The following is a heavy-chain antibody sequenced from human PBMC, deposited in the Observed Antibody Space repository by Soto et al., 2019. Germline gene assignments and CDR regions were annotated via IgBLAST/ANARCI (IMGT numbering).Heavy chain of an antibody. CDR3: ARGGAYNWNDSLDY. J-gene: IGHJ4*02. D-gene: IGHD1-20*01. CDR2: IIPIFGTA. CDR1: GGTFSSYA. V-gene: IGHV1-69*01. Sequence: QVQLVQSGAEVKKPGSSVKVSCTASGGTFSSYAISWVRQAPGQGLEWMGGIIPIFGTANYAQKFQGRVTITADESTSTAYMELSSLRSEDTAVYYCARGGAYNWNDSLDYWGQGTLVTVSS.